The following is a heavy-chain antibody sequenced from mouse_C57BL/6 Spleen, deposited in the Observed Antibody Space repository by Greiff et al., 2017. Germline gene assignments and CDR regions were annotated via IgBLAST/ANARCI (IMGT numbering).Heavy chain of an antibody. D-gene: IGHD2-4*01. CDR1: GYAFSSSW. V-gene: IGHV1-82*01. Sequence: QVQLQQSGPELVKPGASVKISCKASGYAFSSSWMNWVKQRPGKGLEWIGRIYPGDGDTNYNGKFKGKATLTADKSSSTAYMQLSSLTSEDSAVYFCAREIYYDNFDYWGQGTTLTVSS. CDR3: AREIYYDNFDY. J-gene: IGHJ2*01. CDR2: IYPGDGDT.